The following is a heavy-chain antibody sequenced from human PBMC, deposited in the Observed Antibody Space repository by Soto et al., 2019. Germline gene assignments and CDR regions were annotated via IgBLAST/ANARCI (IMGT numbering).Heavy chain of an antibody. D-gene: IGHD6-19*01. J-gene: IGHJ4*02. V-gene: IGHV4-59*01. CDR3: ARMDAVANYFDY. CDR2: IYYRGST. Sequence: QVQLQETGPGLVKPSETLSLTCTVSGGSITSYYWSWIRQPPGTGLEWIGYIYYRGSTNLNPSLKSRVTISVDMSKNQFSLKLSSVTAAETAVYYCARMDAVANYFDYWGQGTLVTVSS. CDR1: GGSITSYY.